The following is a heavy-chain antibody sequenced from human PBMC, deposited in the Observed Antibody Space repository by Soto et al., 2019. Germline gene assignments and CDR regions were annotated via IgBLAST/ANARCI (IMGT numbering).Heavy chain of an antibody. V-gene: IGHV3-23*01. Sequence: EVQLLESGGGLVQPEGSLRLSCEASGFTFSSNAMSGVRQAPGKGLERVSGISGGGSTTYYADSVKGRFTISRDNSKNTLYLQVNSLRAEDTAVYYCARDQAAGGTISRYFQDWGQGTLVTVSS. D-gene: IGHD6-13*01. CDR1: GFTFSSNA. J-gene: IGHJ1*01. CDR2: ISGGGSTT. CDR3: ARDQAAGGTISRYFQD.